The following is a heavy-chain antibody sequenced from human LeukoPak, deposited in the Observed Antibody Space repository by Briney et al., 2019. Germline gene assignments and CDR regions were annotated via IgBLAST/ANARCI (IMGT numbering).Heavy chain of an antibody. CDR1: GFTFSSYS. CDR2: ISSSSSYI. Sequence: GGSLRLSCAASGFTFSSYSMNWVRQAPGKGLEWVSSISSSSSYIYYADSVKGRFTISRDNAKNSLYLQMNSLRAEDTAVYYCAREFPLAVAGISVKMSDYWGQGTLVTVSS. D-gene: IGHD6-19*01. V-gene: IGHV3-21*01. J-gene: IGHJ4*02. CDR3: AREFPLAVAGISVKMSDY.